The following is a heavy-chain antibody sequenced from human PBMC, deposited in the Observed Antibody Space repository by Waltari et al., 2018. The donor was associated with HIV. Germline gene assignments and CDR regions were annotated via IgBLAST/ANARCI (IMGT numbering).Heavy chain of an antibody. V-gene: IGHV3-15*01. CDR2: IKTKTEGGTT. D-gene: IGHD2-15*01. Sequence: EVQLVESGGGLVKPGGSLRVSCAASGFTFSNAWMTWFRQAPGKGREWNSQIKTKTEGGTTDNAAPVKGRFTISRDDSKNTLYLQMNSLKTEDTAVYYCATTDPYCIGGYCYSRPDYWGQGTLVTVSS. CDR3: ATTDPYCIGGYCYSRPDY. CDR1: GFTFSNAW. J-gene: IGHJ4*02.